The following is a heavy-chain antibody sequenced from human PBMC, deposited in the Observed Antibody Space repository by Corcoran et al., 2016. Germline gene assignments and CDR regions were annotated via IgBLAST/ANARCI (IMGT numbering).Heavy chain of an antibody. J-gene: IGHJ4*02. D-gene: IGHD6-13*01. CDR1: CGSISISSYY. V-gene: IGHV4-39*01. CDR3: ARREGKQQLVFDY. Sequence: QLQLQESGPGLVKPSETLSLTCTVSCGSISISSYYWGWIRQPPGKWLAWIGSIYYSGSTYYNPSLKSRVTISVDTSKNQFSLTLSSVTAADTAVYYWARREGKQQLVFDYWGQGTLVTVSS. CDR2: IYYSGST.